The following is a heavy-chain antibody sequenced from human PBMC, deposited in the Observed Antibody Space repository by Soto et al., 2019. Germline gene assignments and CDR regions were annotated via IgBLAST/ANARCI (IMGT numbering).Heavy chain of an antibody. J-gene: IGHJ6*03. Sequence: SETLSLTCTVSGGSISSYYWSWIRQPPGKGLEWIGYIYYSGSTNYNPSLKSRVTISVDTSKNQFSLKLSSVTAADTAVYYCARHTYSGYGPRLYYYYYYMAVWGKGTTVTVSS. V-gene: IGHV4-59*08. CDR2: IYYSGST. CDR3: ARHTYSGYGPRLYYYYYYMAV. D-gene: IGHD5-12*01. CDR1: GGSISSYY.